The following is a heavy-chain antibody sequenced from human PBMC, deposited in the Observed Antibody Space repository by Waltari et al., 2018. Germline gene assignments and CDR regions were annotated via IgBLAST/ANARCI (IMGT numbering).Heavy chain of an antibody. CDR2: IIRSGNYI. V-gene: IGHV3-21*02. D-gene: IGHD6-19*01. Sequence: DVQLVESGGGLVKSGGSLRLPCASSVVTLGTFNMNWVRQPPVKGLEWVSTIIRSGNYIYYADSVKGRFTISRDNAKNSLFLHMNSLRGDDTDVYFCAGDGSSSAFHSWGQGTLVTVSS. CDR1: VVTLGTFN. CDR3: AGDGSSSAFHS. J-gene: IGHJ1*01.